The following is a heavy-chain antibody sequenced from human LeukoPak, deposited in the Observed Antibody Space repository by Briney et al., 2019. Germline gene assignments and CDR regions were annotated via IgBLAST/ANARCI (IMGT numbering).Heavy chain of an antibody. D-gene: IGHD2-2*01. J-gene: IGHJ4*02. Sequence: GESLKISCKGSGYSFTSYWIGWVRQMPGKGLEWMGIIYPGDSDTRYSPSFQGQVTVSADKSISTAYLQWSSLKASDTAMYYCARADCSSTSCPGGGDYWGQGTLVTVSS. V-gene: IGHV5-51*01. CDR1: GYSFTSYW. CDR3: ARADCSSTSCPGGGDY. CDR2: IYPGDSDT.